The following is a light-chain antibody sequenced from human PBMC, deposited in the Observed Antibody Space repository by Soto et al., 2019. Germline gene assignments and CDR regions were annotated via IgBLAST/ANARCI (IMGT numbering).Light chain of an antibody. J-gene: IGLJ2*01. Sequence: QSALTQPASVSGSPGQSITISCTGTSSDVGSYNLVSWYQQHPGKAPKVMIYEVTKRPSGVSDHFSGSKSGNTASLTISGLQAEDEADYYCAAWDDSLNGRLFGGGTKLTVL. CDR2: EVT. V-gene: IGLV2-23*02. CDR1: SSDVGSYNL. CDR3: AAWDDSLNGRL.